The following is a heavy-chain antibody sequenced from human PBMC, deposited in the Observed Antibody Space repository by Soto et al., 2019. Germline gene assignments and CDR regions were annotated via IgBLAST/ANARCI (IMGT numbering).Heavy chain of an antibody. V-gene: IGHV3-7*01. CDR2: IKQDGGEK. CDR1: GFTFSSYW. J-gene: IGHJ4*02. Sequence: EVQLVESGGGLVQPGESLRLSCAASGFTFSSYWMTWVRQAPGKGLEWVANIKQDGGEKYYLDSVKGRFTISRDNAKNSLYWQMNSLRIEDTAVYYCARETGFLLHLRYCNDTTCPEDYWGQGALVTVSS. CDR3: ARETGFLLHLRYCNDTTCPEDY. D-gene: IGHD2-8*02.